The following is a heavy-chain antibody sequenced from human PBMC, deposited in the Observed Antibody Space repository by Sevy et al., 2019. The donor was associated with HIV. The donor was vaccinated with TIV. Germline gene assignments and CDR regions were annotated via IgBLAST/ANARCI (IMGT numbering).Heavy chain of an antibody. CDR1: GFTFSSYW. Sequence: GGSLRLSCAASGFTFSSYWMSWVRQAPAKGLEWVANIKQDGSEKYYVDSVKGRFTISRDNAKNSLYLQMNSLRAEDTAVYYCATSITGPYYFDYWGQGTLVTVSS. D-gene: IGHD3-16*01. CDR3: ATSITGPYYFDY. CDR2: IKQDGSEK. J-gene: IGHJ4*02. V-gene: IGHV3-7*01.